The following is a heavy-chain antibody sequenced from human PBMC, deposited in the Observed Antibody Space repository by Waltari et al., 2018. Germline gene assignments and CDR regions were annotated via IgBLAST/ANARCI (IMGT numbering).Heavy chain of an antibody. CDR1: GFTFSDHA. D-gene: IGHD3-3*02. V-gene: IGHV3-23*01. CDR2: ITGSCEST. CDR3: AKDWRRSLEYLDWLLFALDD. Sequence: EVQLLESGGGLVQPGGSLRLSCAASGFTFSDHAMSWVRQAPGKGLGGGSAITGSCESTYYAEALQGRFTVSSDKSKNTLYLQMNSLTAEDTAVYYCAKDWRRSLEYLDWLLFALDDWGQGTLVTVSS. J-gene: IGHJ4*02.